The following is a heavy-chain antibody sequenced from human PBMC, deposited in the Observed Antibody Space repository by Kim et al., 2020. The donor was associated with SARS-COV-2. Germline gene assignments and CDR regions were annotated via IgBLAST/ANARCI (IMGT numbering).Heavy chain of an antibody. CDR1: GFTFSSYA. Sequence: GGSLRLSCAGSGFTFSSYAMSWVRQAPGKGLEWVSDIINSGYNTNYADSVKGRFTISRDNSKNTLYLQMNSLRAGDTAVYYCVKWSATTAFDYWGQGTLVTVSS. D-gene: IGHD1-7*01. CDR2: IINSGYNT. J-gene: IGHJ4*02. V-gene: IGHV3-23*01. CDR3: VKWSATTAFDY.